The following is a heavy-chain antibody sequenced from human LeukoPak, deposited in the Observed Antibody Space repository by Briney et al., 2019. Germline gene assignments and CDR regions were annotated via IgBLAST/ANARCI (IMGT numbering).Heavy chain of an antibody. Sequence: PGGSLRLSCAASGFTFSVSAMYWVRQASGKGLEWDGRIRNKANNYATAYAASLKGRFTISRDDSKNTAYLQMNSLETEDTAMYYCTYTSSSGVVYWGQGTLVTVSP. CDR2: IRNKANNYAT. CDR3: TYTSSSGVVY. CDR1: GFTFSVSA. J-gene: IGHJ4*02. V-gene: IGHV3-73*01. D-gene: IGHD6-6*01.